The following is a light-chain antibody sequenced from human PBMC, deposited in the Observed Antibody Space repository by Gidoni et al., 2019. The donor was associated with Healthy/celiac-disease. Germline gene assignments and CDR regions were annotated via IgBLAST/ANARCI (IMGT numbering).Light chain of an antibody. CDR1: KLGDKY. Sequence: SYELTQPPSVSVSPGQTASITCSGDKLGDKYACWYQQKPGQSPVLVIYQDSKRPSGIPERFSGSNSGNTATLTISGTQAMDEADYYCQAWESSTAWVYVFGTGTKVTVL. CDR3: QAWESSTAWVYV. J-gene: IGLJ1*01. CDR2: QDS. V-gene: IGLV3-1*01.